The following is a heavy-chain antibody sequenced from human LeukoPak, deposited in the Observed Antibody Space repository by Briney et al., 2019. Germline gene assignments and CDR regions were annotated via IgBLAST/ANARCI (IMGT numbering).Heavy chain of an antibody. CDR2: ISWNSGNI. D-gene: IGHD6-19*01. Sequence: GGSLRLSCAASGFTFDDYAIQWVRQAPGKGLEWVSGISWNSGNIGYADSVKGRFTISRDNAKNSLYLQMNSLRGDDTALYYCVKDGGAPKHGFSSGWYDYWGQGTLVTVSS. V-gene: IGHV3-9*01. CDR3: VKDGGAPKHGFSSGWYDY. CDR1: GFTFDDYA. J-gene: IGHJ4*02.